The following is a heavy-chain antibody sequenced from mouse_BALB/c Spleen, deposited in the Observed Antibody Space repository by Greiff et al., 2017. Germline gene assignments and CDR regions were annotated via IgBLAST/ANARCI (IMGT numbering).Heavy chain of an antibody. CDR1: GYTFTSYW. CDR3: TRQRTSNWYFDV. Sequence: EVQLQESGTVLARPGASVKMSCKASGYTFTSYWMHWVKQRPGQGLEWIGAIYPGNSDTSYNQKFKGKAKLTAVTSTSTAYMELSSLTNEDSAVYYCTRQRTSNWYFDVWGAGTTVTVSS. CDR2: IYPGNSDT. V-gene: IGHV1-5*01. J-gene: IGHJ1*01.